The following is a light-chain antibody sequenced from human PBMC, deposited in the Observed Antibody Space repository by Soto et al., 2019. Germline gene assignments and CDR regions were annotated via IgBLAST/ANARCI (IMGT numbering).Light chain of an antibody. V-gene: IGKV3-15*01. J-gene: IGKJ4*01. CDR2: GAT. CDR3: QQYNDWPPLT. CDR1: QSVNSN. Sequence: EIVMTQSPVTLSVSPGERATLSCRASQSVNSNLAWYQQKPGQAPRLLVYGATTRATGIPARFSGSGSGTEFTLTISSLQSADFAVYYCQQYNDWPPLTFGGGTKVEIK.